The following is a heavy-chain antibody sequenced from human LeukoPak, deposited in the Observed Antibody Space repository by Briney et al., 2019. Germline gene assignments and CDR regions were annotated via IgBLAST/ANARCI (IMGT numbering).Heavy chain of an antibody. Sequence: GGSLRLSCAASGFTFSTYWMSWVRQAPGKGLEWVANIKEDGSEKYYVDSVKGRFTISRDNAKNSLCLQLNSLRAEDTAVYYCVRDPGWGSFDIWGQGTMVTVSS. CDR3: VRDPGWGSFDI. D-gene: IGHD3-16*01. CDR1: GFTFSTYW. V-gene: IGHV3-7*01. CDR2: IKEDGSEK. J-gene: IGHJ3*02.